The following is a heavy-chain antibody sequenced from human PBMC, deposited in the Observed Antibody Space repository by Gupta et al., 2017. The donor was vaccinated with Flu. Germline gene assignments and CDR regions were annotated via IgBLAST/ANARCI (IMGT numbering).Heavy chain of an antibody. CDR3: ARDPKYSSSSEGYYYYMDV. J-gene: IGHJ6*03. V-gene: IGHV3-30-3*01. CDR2: ISYDGSNK. D-gene: IGHD6-6*01. Sequence: GLEWVAVISYDGSNKYYADSVKGRFTISRDNSKNTLYLQMNSLRAEDTAVYYCARDPKYSSSSEGYYYYMDVWGKGTTVTVSS.